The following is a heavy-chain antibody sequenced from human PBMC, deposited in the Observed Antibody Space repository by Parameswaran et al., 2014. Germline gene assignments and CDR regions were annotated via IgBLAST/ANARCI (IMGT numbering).Heavy chain of an antibody. Sequence: RWIRQPPGKGLEWIGYIYYSGSTYYNPSLKSRVTISVDTSKNQFSLKLSSVTAADTAVYYCARDPLEMATNGDAFDIWGQGTMVTVSS. D-gene: IGHD5-24*01. CDR2: IYYSGST. J-gene: IGHJ3*02. CDR3: ARDPLEMATNGDAFDI. V-gene: IGHV4-30-4*01.